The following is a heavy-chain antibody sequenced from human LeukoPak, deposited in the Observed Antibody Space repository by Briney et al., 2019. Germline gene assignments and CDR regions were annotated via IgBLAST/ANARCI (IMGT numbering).Heavy chain of an antibody. CDR2: IYSGGST. D-gene: IGHD1-26*01. Sequence: GGSLRLSCAASGFTVSSNYMSWVRQAPGKGLEWVSVIYSGGSTYYADSVKGRFTISRDNSKNTLYLQMNSLRAEDTAVYYCAGSGIVGATPFDYWGQGTLVTVSS. V-gene: IGHV3-53*01. CDR3: AGSGIVGATPFDY. J-gene: IGHJ4*02. CDR1: GFTVSSNY.